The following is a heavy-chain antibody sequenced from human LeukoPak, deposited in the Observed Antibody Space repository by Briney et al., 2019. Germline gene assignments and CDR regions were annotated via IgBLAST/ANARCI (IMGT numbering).Heavy chain of an antibody. CDR1: GFTLSSYA. CDR2: ISGSGGST. V-gene: IGHV3-23*01. CDR3: AKEAKYQLRSFDY. D-gene: IGHD2-2*01. J-gene: IGHJ4*02. Sequence: GGSLRISCAAPGFTLSSYAMSWVRQAPGEGPEGVSAISGSGGSTYYADSVKGRFTISRDNSKNTLYLQMNSLRAEDTAVYYCAKEAKYQLRSFDYWGQGTLVTVSS.